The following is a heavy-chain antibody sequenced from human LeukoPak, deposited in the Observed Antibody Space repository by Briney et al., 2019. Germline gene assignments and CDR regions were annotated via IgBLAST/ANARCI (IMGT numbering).Heavy chain of an antibody. J-gene: IGHJ4*02. CDR2: ISSSSYI. Sequence: GGSLRLSCAASGFTFSSYSMTWVRQAPGKGLEWASSISSSSYIYYADSVKGRFTISRDNAKNSLYLQMNSLRAEDTAVYYCARGDPYYYDSSGYRSWDYWGQGTLVTVSS. CDR3: ARGDPYYYDSSGYRSWDY. D-gene: IGHD3-22*01. V-gene: IGHV3-21*01. CDR1: GFTFSSYS.